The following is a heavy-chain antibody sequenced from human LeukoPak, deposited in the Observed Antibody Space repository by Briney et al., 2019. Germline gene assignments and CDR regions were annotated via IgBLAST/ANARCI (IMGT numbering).Heavy chain of an antibody. CDR1: GFTFTNSG. CDR3: ARSVTGSSWTEYHFDY. Sequence: GGSLRLSCAASGFTFTNSGMHWVRQAPGRGLEWVAFIQFHGSDIFYADSVEGRFTISRDNSKNTLYLQMNSLRAEDTAVYYCARSVTGSSWTEYHFDYWGQGTPVTVSS. J-gene: IGHJ4*02. D-gene: IGHD6-13*01. V-gene: IGHV3-30*02. CDR2: IQFHGSDI.